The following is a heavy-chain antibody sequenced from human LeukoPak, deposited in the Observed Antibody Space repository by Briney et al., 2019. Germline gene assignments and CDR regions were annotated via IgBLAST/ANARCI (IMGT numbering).Heavy chain of an antibody. V-gene: IGHV3-23*01. CDR3: AKKPATITFPFDI. CDR1: GFSFSTYD. Sequence: GGSLRLSCVGSGFSFSTYDMGWVRQTPGKGLEWVSAISTTGGYTEDADSVKGRFTISRDNSQNTLFLQMHSLSAEDTPVYYCAKKPATITFPFDIWGQGTLVTVSP. J-gene: IGHJ4*02. D-gene: IGHD5-24*01. CDR2: ISTTGGYT.